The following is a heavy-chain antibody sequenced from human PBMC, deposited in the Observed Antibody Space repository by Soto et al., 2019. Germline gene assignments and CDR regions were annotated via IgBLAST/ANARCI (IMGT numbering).Heavy chain of an antibody. V-gene: IGHV3-15*07. CDR3: TTDPSPYDFWSGLWNDY. CDR2: IKSKTDGGTT. CDR1: GYTFINAC. D-gene: IGHD3-3*01. Sequence: NPGVSLTPASQDSGYTFINACLKWLRQLPGKGLEWVGRIKSKTDGGTTDYAAPVKGRFTISRDDSKNTLYLQMNSLKTEDTAVYYCTTDPSPYDFWSGLWNDYWGQGT. J-gene: IGHJ4*02.